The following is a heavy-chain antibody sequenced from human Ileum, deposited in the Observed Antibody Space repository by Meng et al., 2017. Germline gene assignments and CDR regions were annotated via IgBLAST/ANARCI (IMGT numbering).Heavy chain of an antibody. Sequence: HVYPVPSGAEVKKPGASVTVSCNASGYTFTSTNYGISWMRQAPGQGLKWMGWVSTYNDDTNHVQKFQDRVTMTTDTSTSTVYMELRSLRSDDTAVYYCARDQIGDYVWDYWGQGTLVTVSS. CDR1: GYTFTSTNYG. J-gene: IGHJ4*02. D-gene: IGHD4-17*01. CDR3: ARDQIGDYVWDY. CDR2: VSTYNDDT. V-gene: IGHV1-18*01.